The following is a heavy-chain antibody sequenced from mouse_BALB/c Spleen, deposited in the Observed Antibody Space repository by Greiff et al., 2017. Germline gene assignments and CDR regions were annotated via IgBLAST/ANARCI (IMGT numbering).Heavy chain of an antibody. CDR1: GYTFTDYN. CDR3: ARGGYDEDFDV. D-gene: IGHD2-14*01. Sequence: QLQQSGPELVKPGASVKISCKASGYTFTDYNMHWVKQSHGKSLEWIGYIYPYNGGTGYNQKFKSKATLTVDNSSSTAYMELRSLTSEDSAVYYCARGGYDEDFDVWGAGTTVTVSS. J-gene: IGHJ1*01. CDR2: IYPYNGGT. V-gene: IGHV1S29*02.